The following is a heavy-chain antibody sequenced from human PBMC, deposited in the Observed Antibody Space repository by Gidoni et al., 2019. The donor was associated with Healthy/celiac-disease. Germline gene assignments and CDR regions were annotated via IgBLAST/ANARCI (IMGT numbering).Heavy chain of an antibody. J-gene: IGHJ4*02. V-gene: IGHV3-15*01. Sequence: EVQLVESGGGLVKPGGSLRLSCSASGFTFSNAWMSWVRQAPGKGLEWVGRIKSKTDGGTTDYAAPVKGRFTILRDDSKNTLYLQMNSLKTEDTAVYYCTTDDGSGWSVFDYWGQGTLVTVSS. D-gene: IGHD6-19*01. CDR1: GFTFSNAW. CDR3: TTDDGSGWSVFDY. CDR2: IKSKTDGGTT.